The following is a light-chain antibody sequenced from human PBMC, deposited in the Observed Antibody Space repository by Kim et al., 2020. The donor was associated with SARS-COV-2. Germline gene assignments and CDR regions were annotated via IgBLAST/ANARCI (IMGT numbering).Light chain of an antibody. CDR1: SIGSRT. V-gene: IGLV3-21*01. J-gene: IGLJ1*01. CDR2: YDS. Sequence: SYELTQPPSVSVAPGKTARITCGGASIGSRTVHWYQRRPGQAPVLVIYYDSDRPSGIPERFSGSNSGNTATLTISGVEAGDEADYYCQEWENTSDHVVFG. CDR3: QEWENTSDHVV.